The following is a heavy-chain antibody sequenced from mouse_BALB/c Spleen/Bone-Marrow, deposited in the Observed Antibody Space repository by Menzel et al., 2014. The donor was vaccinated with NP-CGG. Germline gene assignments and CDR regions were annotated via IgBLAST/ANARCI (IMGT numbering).Heavy chain of an antibody. CDR3: ARSGWEGFAD. V-gene: IGHV1-80*01. CDR1: GLSFSMYW. D-gene: IGHD1-1*02. Sequence: QVQLKDSGADLVRPGSSVKISCKTSGLSFSMYWMNWVKQGPGQGLEWIGQIYPGDGDTEYNGRFKGKATLTADKSSSTAYMQLSSLTSEDSAVYFCARSGWEGFADWGQGTTLTVSS. CDR2: IYPGDGDT. J-gene: IGHJ2*01.